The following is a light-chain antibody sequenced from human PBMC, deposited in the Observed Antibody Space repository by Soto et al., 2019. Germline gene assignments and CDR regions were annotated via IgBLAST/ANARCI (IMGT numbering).Light chain of an antibody. V-gene: IGLV2-14*01. CDR2: EVS. J-gene: IGLJ1*01. Sequence: QSALAQPASVSGSPGQSIAISCTVTSSDVGGYNYVSWYQQHPGKAPKLMISEVSNRPSGVSNRFSGSKSGNTASLTISGLQAEDEADYYFSSYTSSSTYVFGTGTKVTVL. CDR3: SSYTSSSTYV. CDR1: SSDVGGYNY.